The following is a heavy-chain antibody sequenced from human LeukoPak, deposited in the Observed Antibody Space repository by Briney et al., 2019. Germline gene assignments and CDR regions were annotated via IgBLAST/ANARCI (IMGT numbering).Heavy chain of an antibody. CDR2: IYYSGST. V-gene: IGHV4-59*12. Sequence: KPSETLSLTCTVSGGSISSYYWSWLRQPPGKGLEWIGYIYYSGSTNYNPSLKSRVTISVDTSKNQFSLKLSSVTAADTAVYYCARVGYYGSGSPLFAYWGQGTLVTVSS. CDR1: GGSISSYY. D-gene: IGHD3-10*01. CDR3: ARVGYYGSGSPLFAY. J-gene: IGHJ4*02.